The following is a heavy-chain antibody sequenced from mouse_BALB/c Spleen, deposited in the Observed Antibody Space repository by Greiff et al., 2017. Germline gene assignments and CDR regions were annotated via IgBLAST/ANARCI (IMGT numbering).Heavy chain of an antibody. CDR1: GFTFSSYA. V-gene: IGHV5-9-4*01. D-gene: IGHD2-1*01. J-gene: IGHJ3*01. CDR2: ISSGGSYT. Sequence: EVQLVESGGGLVKPGGSLKLSCAASGFTFSSYAMSWVRQSPEKRLEWVAEISSGGSYTYYPDTVTGRFTISRDNAKNTLYLEMSSLRSEDTAMYYCARDGNYDWGQGTLVTVSA. CDR3: ARDGNYD.